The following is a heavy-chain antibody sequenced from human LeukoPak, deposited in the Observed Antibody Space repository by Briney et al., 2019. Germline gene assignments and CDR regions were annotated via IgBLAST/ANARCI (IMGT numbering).Heavy chain of an antibody. CDR2: ISSSSSTI. J-gene: IGHJ6*02. V-gene: IGHV3-48*04. Sequence: GGSLRLSCAASGFTFSSYSMNWVRQAPGKGLEWVSYISSSSSTIYYADSVKGRFTISRDNAKNSLYLQMNSLKTEDTAVYYCTRLEGVAYGMDVWGQGTTVTVSS. CDR3: TRLEGVAYGMDV. CDR1: GFTFSSYS.